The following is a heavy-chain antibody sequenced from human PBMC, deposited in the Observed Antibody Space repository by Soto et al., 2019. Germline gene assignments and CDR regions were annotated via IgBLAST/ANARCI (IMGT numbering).Heavy chain of an antibody. D-gene: IGHD6-6*01. J-gene: IGHJ6*02. CDR1: GFTFSTDW. CDR3: ASRIAAGDGMGV. Sequence: GESLRLSCAASGFTFSTDWMSWVRQAPGKGLEWVANIKQDGSEKYYVDSVKGRIPISRDNAKNSLYLQMNSLRAEDTAVYYCASRIAAGDGMGVWGQGTTVTVS. V-gene: IGHV3-7*01. CDR2: IKQDGSEK.